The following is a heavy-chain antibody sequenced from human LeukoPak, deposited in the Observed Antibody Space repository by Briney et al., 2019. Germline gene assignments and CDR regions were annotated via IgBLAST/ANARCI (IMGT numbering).Heavy chain of an antibody. V-gene: IGHV3-48*02. D-gene: IGHD5-12*01. Sequence: PGGSLRLSCAGSGFTFSTYNMNWVRQAPGKGLEWVSYISSSGSTKYYADSVKGRFTISRDNAHNPLYLQMNSLRDEHTAVYYCARDVTGYPYWGPGTLVTVSS. CDR1: GFTFSTYN. J-gene: IGHJ4*02. CDR2: ISSSGSTK. CDR3: ARDVTGYPY.